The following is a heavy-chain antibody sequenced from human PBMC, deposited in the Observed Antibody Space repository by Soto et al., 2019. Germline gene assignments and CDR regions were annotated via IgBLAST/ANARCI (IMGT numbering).Heavy chain of an antibody. CDR1: GFTFSDHY. V-gene: IGHV3-72*01. D-gene: IGHD3-3*01. Sequence: SGGSLRLSCAASGFTFSDHYMDWVRQAPGKGLEWVGRTRNKANSYTTEYAASVKGRFTISRDDSKNSLYLQMNSVKTEDTDVYYCPRDSLFGRRDGMDVWGQGTTVTVSS. CDR3: PRDSLFGRRDGMDV. CDR2: TRNKANSYTT. J-gene: IGHJ6*02.